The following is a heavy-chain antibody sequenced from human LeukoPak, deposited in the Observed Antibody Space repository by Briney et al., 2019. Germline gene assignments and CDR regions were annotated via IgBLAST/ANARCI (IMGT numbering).Heavy chain of an antibody. CDR2: IIPIFGTA. Sequence: SVKVSCKASGGTFSSYAISWVRQAPGQGLEWMGGIIPIFGTANYAQKFQGRVTITTDESTSTAYTELSSLRSEDTAVYYCASWEKYCSGGSCTDYWGQGTLVTVSS. CDR1: GGTFSSYA. J-gene: IGHJ4*02. V-gene: IGHV1-69*05. D-gene: IGHD2-15*01. CDR3: ASWEKYCSGGSCTDY.